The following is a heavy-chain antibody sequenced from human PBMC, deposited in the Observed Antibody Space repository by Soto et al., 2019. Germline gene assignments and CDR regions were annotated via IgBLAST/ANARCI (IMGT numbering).Heavy chain of an antibody. D-gene: IGHD3-3*01. CDR2: ISAYNGNT. CDR1: GYTFTSYG. Sequence: AAVEVPCKPSGYTFTSYGLSWVRQAPGQGLEWMGWISAYNGNTNYAQKLQGRVTMTTDTSTSTAYMELRSLRSDDTAVYYCARDSIDPSITIFGVVIIPGGMDVWGQGTTVTVSS. J-gene: IGHJ6*02. V-gene: IGHV1-18*04. CDR3: ARDSIDPSITIFGVVIIPGGMDV.